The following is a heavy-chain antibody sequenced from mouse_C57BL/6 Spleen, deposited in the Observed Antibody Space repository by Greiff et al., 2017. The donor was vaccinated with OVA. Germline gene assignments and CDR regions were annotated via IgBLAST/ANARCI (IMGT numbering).Heavy chain of an antibody. V-gene: IGHV1-80*01. CDR3: ARALYSNPSYAMDY. J-gene: IGHJ4*01. Sequence: QVQLKQSGAELVKPGASVKISCKASGYAFSSYWMNWVKQRPGQGLEWIGQIYPGDGDTNYNGKFKGKATLTADKSSSTAYMQLSSLTSEDSAVYFCARALYSNPSYAMDYWGQGTSVTVSS. D-gene: IGHD2-5*01. CDR1: GYAFSSYW. CDR2: IYPGDGDT.